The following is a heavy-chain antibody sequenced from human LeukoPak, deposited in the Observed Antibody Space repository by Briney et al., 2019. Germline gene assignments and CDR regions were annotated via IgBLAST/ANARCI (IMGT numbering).Heavy chain of an antibody. D-gene: IGHD3-10*01. V-gene: IGHV3-33*01. CDR3: ARDLGGSGSYVYYAMDV. J-gene: IGHJ6*02. CDR1: GFTFSSYA. Sequence: GGSLRLSCEASGFTFSSYAMHWVRQAPGKGLEWVAVIWFDGTTKFYGDSVTGRFTISRDNSKKTLYLQMNTLRVDDTAVYYCARDLGGSGSYVYYAMDVWGQGTTVTVSS. CDR2: IWFDGTTK.